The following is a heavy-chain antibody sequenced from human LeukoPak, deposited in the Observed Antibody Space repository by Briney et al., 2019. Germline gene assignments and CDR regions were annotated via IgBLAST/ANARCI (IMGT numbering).Heavy chain of an antibody. CDR3: AKDERGYYYSPNYCFDY. V-gene: IGHV3-23*01. D-gene: IGHD3-22*01. J-gene: IGHJ4*02. Sequence: GGSLRLSCAASGFTFSSYGMSWVRQAPGKGLEWVSAISGSGGSTYYADSVKGRFTISRDNSKNTLYLQMNSLRAEDTAVYYCAKDERGYYYSPNYCFDYWGQGTLVTVSS. CDR1: GFTFSSYG. CDR2: ISGSGGST.